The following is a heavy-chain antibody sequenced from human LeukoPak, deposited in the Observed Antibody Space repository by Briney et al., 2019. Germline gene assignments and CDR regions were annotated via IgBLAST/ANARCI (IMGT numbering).Heavy chain of an antibody. D-gene: IGHD4-17*01. CDR2: IWYDGSNK. CDR3: ARGHGDYIAFDY. Sequence: GSLRLSCAASGFTFSSYGIHWVRQAPGKGLEWVAVIWYDGSNKYYADSVKGRFTISRDNSKNTLYLQMNSLRAEDTAVYYCARGHGDYIAFDYWGQGTLVSVSS. CDR1: GFTFSSYG. V-gene: IGHV3-33*01. J-gene: IGHJ4*02.